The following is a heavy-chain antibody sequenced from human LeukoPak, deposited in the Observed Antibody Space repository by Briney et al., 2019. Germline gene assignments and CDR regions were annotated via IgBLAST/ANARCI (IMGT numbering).Heavy chain of an antibody. D-gene: IGHD1-26*01. CDR2: ISGGGGST. V-gene: IGHV3-23*01. CDR3: ARAYSGSLTTFDI. CDR1: GFTFSNYA. Sequence: GGSLRLSCAASGFTFSNYAMSWVRQALGKGLEWVSAISGGGGSTYYADSVKGRCTISKDNSKNTLYVQMNSLRAEDTAVYYCARAYSGSLTTFDIWGQGTMVTVSS. J-gene: IGHJ3*02.